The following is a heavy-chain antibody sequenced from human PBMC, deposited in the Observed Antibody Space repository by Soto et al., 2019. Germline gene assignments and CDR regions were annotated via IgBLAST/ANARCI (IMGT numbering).Heavy chain of an antibody. CDR3: ARDLDGSGSYFTNY. CDR2: ISPHKGDT. D-gene: IGHD3-10*01. Sequence: ASVKVSCKTSGYTFSSIGISWVRQAPGQGLEWMGWISPHKGDTYYAQRLQGRVTMTTDTSTSTAYMELRSLSSDDTAVYFCARDLDGSGSYFTNYWGQGTLVTVSS. J-gene: IGHJ4*02. CDR1: GYTFSSIG. V-gene: IGHV1-18*01.